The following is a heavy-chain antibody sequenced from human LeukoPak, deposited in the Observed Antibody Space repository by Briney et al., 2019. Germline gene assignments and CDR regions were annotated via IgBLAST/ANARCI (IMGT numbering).Heavy chain of an antibody. J-gene: IGHJ3*01. V-gene: IGHV4-39*01. CDR1: GGSISSSNYY. Sequence: SETLSHTCTVSGGSISSSNYYWGWIRQPPGKGLEWIGSIYYSGSTYYNPSLKSRVTISVDTSKNQFSLKLSSVTAADTAVYYCAHFRGGSFDFWGQGTMVTVSS. D-gene: IGHD3-16*01. CDR3: AHFRGGSFDF. CDR2: IYYSGST.